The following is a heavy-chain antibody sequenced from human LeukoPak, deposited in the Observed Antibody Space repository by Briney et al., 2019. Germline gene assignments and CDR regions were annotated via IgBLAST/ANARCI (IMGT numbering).Heavy chain of an antibody. CDR3: ARFYGSGSYYLDY. CDR1: GYTFITYY. CDR2: ISPSGGST. V-gene: IGHV1-46*01. J-gene: IGHJ4*02. Sequence: ASVKVSCKASGYTFITYYIHWVRQAPGQGLELMGIISPSGGSTTYAQRFQGRVTMSGDTSTGKVYMELSSLRSEDTAVYYCARFYGSGSYYLDYWGQGTLVTVSS. D-gene: IGHD3-10*01.